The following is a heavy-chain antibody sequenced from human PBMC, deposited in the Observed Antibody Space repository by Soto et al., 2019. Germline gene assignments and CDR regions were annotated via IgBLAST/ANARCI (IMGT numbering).Heavy chain of an antibody. V-gene: IGHV4-4*02. CDR3: ARSGDKMGGNSPLDY. D-gene: IGHD5-18*01. CDR1: SGSISSSNW. CDR2: IYHSGST. J-gene: IGHJ4*02. Sequence: SETLSLTCAVSSGSISSSNWWSWVRQPPGKGLEWIGEIYHSGSTNYNPSLKSRVTISVDKSKNQFSLKLSSVTAADTAVYYCARSGDKMGGNSPLDYWGQGTLVTVSS.